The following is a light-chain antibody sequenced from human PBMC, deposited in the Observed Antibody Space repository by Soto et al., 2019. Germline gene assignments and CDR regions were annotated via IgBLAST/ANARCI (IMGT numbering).Light chain of an antibody. CDR2: EVS. V-gene: IGLV2-8*01. CDR3: SSYSGTNDLV. CDR1: SSDVGNYNY. Sequence: QSALTQPPSASGSPGQSVTISCTGSSSDVGNYNYVSWYQQHPGKAPKLLIFEVSYRPSGVPHRFSGSKSGNTASLTVSGLQPEDEADYYCSSYSGTNDLVFGGGTQLTVL. J-gene: IGLJ3*02.